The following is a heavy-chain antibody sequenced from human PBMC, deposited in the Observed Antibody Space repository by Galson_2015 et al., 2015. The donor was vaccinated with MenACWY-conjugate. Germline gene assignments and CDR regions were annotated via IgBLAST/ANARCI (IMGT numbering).Heavy chain of an antibody. CDR3: ALGVARTSGTINWYFDF. Sequence: CAISGDSVSSHSAAWTWIRQSPSRGLEWLGRTYYRSRWHNDYAVSVKSRITINPDTSRNQLSLQLSSVTPEDPAVYYCALGVARTSGTINWYFDFCCRGTLVTAAS. CDR2: TYYRSRWHN. V-gene: IGHV6-1*01. J-gene: IGHJ2*01. D-gene: IGHD1-1*01. CDR1: GDSVSSHSAA.